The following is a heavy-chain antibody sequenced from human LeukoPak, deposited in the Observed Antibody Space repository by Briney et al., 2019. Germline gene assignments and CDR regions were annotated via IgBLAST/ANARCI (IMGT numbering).Heavy chain of an antibody. V-gene: IGHV3-7*01. Sequence: GGSLRLSCAASGFTFSSYWMSWVRQAPGKGLEWVANMNQDGSDKKYVDSVKGRFTISRDNAKNSQYLQMNSLRVEDTAVYYCARSLWPEDYWGQGTLVTVSS. CDR2: MNQDGSDK. CDR1: GFTFSSYW. D-gene: IGHD2-21*01. CDR3: ARSLWPEDY. J-gene: IGHJ4*02.